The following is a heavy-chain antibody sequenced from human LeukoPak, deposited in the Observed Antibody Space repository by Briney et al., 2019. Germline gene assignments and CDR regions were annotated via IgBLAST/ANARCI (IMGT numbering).Heavy chain of an antibody. D-gene: IGHD3-9*01. CDR1: GGSISSGSYY. CDR3: ARDIVKYYDILTGYYPDAFDI. V-gene: IGHV4-61*02. J-gene: IGHJ3*02. Sequence: SETLSLTCTVSGGSISSGSYYWSWIRQPAGKGLEWIGRIYTSGSTNYNPSLKSRVTMSVDTSKNQFSLKLSSVTAADTAVYYCARDIVKYYDILTGYYPDAFDIWGQGTMVTVSS. CDR2: IYTSGST.